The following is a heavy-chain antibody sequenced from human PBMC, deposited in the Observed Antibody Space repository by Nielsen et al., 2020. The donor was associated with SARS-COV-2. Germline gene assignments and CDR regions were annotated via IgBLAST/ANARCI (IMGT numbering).Heavy chain of an antibody. V-gene: IGHV3-7*01. Sequence: WIRQPPGEGLEWAANIKQDGGEKYYVDSVKGRFTISRDNAKNSLYLQMNSLRAEDTAVYYCARGRRKSYGSGSYYNVGYFDYWGQGTLVTVSS. CDR3: ARGRRKSYGSGSYYNVGYFDY. CDR2: IKQDGGEK. J-gene: IGHJ4*02. D-gene: IGHD3-10*01.